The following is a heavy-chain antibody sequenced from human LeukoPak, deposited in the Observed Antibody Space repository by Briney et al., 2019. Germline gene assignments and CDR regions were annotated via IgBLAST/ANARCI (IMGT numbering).Heavy chain of an antibody. J-gene: IGHJ4*02. CDR2: INPSGGST. D-gene: IGHD5-24*01. CDR1: GYTFTSYY. CDR3: ARSRWLHSFDY. Sequence: ASVKVSCKASGYTFTSYYMHWVRQAPGQGLEWMGIINPSGGSTSYAQKFQGRVTITADESTSTAYMELSSLRSEDTAVYYCARSRWLHSFDYWGQGTLVTVSS. V-gene: IGHV1-46*01.